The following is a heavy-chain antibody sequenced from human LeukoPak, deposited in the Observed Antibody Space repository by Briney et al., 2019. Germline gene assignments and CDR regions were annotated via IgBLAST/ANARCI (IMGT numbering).Heavy chain of an antibody. D-gene: IGHD3-10*01. CDR3: ASGRITMVRGAYYAFDI. CDR2: ISAYNGNT. J-gene: IGHJ3*02. V-gene: IGHV1-18*01. Sequence: ASVKVSCKASGYTFTSYGISWVRQAPGQGLEWMGWISAYNGNTNYAQKLQGRVTMTTDTSTSAAYMELRSLRSDDTAVYYCASGRITMVRGAYYAFDIWGQGTMVTVSS. CDR1: GYTFTSYG.